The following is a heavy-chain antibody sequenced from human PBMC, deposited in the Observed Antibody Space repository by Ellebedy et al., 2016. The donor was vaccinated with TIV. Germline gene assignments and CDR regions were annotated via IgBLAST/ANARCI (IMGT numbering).Heavy chain of an antibody. D-gene: IGHD5-24*01. J-gene: IGHJ4*02. Sequence: MPSETLSLTCTVSGGSISSYYWSWIRQPPGKGLEWIGYIYYSGSTNYNPSLKSRVTISVDTSKNQLSLKLSSVTAADTAVYYCARAEMATTTKRYFDYWGQGTLVTVSS. CDR3: ARAEMATTTKRYFDY. V-gene: IGHV4-59*01. CDR1: GGSISSYY. CDR2: IYYSGST.